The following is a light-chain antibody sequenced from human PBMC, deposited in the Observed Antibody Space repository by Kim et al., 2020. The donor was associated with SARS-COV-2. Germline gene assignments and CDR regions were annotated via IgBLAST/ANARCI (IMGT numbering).Light chain of an antibody. CDR2: AAS. V-gene: IGKV1-9*01. CDR3: HQFHLYPRT. Sequence: ASVGDRVTLTRRASQGISNSFAWYQQALGKAPKLLIYAASTLASGVPSRFSGRGSGTEFTLTISSLQPEDFATYFCHQFHLYPRTFGQGTKVDIK. CDR1: QGISNS. J-gene: IGKJ1*01.